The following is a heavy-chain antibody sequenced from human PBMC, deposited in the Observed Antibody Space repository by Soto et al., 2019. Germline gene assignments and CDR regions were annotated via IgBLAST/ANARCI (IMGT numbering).Heavy chain of an antibody. CDR1: GGSISSGTYY. D-gene: IGHD3-10*01. J-gene: IGHJ5*02. V-gene: IGHV4-39*02. Sequence: PSETLSLTCTVSGGSISSGTYYWGWIRQPPGKGLEWIGSLYYTGRTYYSPSLKSRVTISVDTSKNHFSLNLTSVTAADTAVCYCARRLARGVIGWFDPWGQGTLVTVSS. CDR2: LYYTGRT. CDR3: ARRLARGVIGWFDP.